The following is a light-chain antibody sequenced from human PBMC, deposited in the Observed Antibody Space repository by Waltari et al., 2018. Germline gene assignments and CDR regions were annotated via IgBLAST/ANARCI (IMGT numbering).Light chain of an antibody. J-gene: IGLJ3*02. Sequence: QSALTHTASVSGSPGHSLTIPCPAPSTAIGGYNYLSWYQQHPGKAPKLMTHDVSKRPSGVSNRFSGSKSGNTASLTISGLQAEDEADYYCSSYTSTNTWVFGGGTKLTVL. CDR2: DVS. V-gene: IGLV2-14*01. CDR3: SSYTSTNTWV. CDR1: STAIGGYNY.